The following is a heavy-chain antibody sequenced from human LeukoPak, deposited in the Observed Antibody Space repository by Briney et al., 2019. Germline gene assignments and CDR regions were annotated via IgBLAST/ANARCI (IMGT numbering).Heavy chain of an antibody. CDR3: ATLSSRGLYYYYGMDV. CDR1: GGSFSGYY. V-gene: IGHV4-34*01. J-gene: IGHJ6*02. D-gene: IGHD2-2*01. Sequence: SETLSLTCAVYGGSFSGYYWSWIRQPPGKGLEWTGEINHSGSTNYNPSLKSRVTISVDTSKNQFSLKLSSVTAADTAVYYCATLSSRGLYYYYGMDVWGQGTTVTVSS. CDR2: INHSGST.